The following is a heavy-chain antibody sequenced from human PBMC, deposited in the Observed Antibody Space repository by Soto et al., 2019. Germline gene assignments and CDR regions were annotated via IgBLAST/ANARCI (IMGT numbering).Heavy chain of an antibody. CDR3: ARDASTSYPFYYYYYGMDV. Sequence: GGSLRLSCTASGFTFSSYGMHWVRQAPGKGLEWVAVIWYDGSNKYYADSVKGRFTISKDNSKNTLYLQMNSLRAEDTAVYYCARDASTSYPFYYYYYGMDVWGQGTTVTVSS. D-gene: IGHD2-2*01. CDR2: IWYDGSNK. CDR1: GFTFSSYG. V-gene: IGHV3-33*01. J-gene: IGHJ6*02.